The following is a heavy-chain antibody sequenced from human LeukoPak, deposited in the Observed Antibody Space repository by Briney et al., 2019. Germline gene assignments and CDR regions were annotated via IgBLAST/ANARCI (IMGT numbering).Heavy chain of an antibody. D-gene: IGHD2-2*02. J-gene: IGHJ4*02. Sequence: SETLSLTCTVSGGSISSYYWSWIRQPPGKGLEWIGYIYYSGSTNYNHSLKSRVTISVDTSKNQFSLKLSSVTAADTAVYYCARDRGYCSSTSCYTRFDYWGQGTLVTVSS. V-gene: IGHV4-59*01. CDR1: GGSISSYY. CDR2: IYYSGST. CDR3: ARDRGYCSSTSCYTRFDY.